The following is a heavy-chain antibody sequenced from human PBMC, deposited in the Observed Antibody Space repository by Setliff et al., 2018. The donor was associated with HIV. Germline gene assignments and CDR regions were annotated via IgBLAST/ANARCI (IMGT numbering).Heavy chain of an antibody. D-gene: IGHD1-26*01. J-gene: IGHJ4*02. CDR1: GFTFSNYR. Sequence: PGGSLRLSCAASGFTFSNYRMNWVRQAPGKGLEWVSYISSSTTTIRYADSVKGRFTISRDNAKNSLYLQMKSLRAEDTAVYYCAKDGEWEQWPTHYFDYWGQGTLVTVSS. V-gene: IGHV3-48*01. CDR2: ISSSTTTI. CDR3: AKDGEWEQWPTHYFDY.